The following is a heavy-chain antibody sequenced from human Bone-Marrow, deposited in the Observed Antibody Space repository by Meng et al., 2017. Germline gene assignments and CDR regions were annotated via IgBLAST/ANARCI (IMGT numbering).Heavy chain of an antibody. CDR1: GFTFSSYW. CDR2: INSDGSST. V-gene: IGHV3-74*01. D-gene: IGHD6-13*01. CDR3: ARGGSSWYFYLETSYGMDV. Sequence: GGSLRLSCAASGFTFSSYWMHWVRQAPGKGLVWVSRINSDGSSTSYADSVKGRFTISRDNAKNTMYLQMNSLRAEDTAVYYCARGGSSWYFYLETSYGMDVWGQGTTVTVSS. J-gene: IGHJ6*02.